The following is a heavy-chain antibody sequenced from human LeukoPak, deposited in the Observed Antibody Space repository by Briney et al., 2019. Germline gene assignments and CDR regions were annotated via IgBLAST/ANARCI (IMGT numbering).Heavy chain of an antibody. CDR3: ARDAFGHFSY. J-gene: IGHJ4*02. CDR1: GLIFGSYW. V-gene: IGHV3-7*01. D-gene: IGHD3-10*01. Sequence: GGSLRLSCTGSGLIFGSYWMDWVRQAPGKGLEWVANIKKDGSERNYVGSVRGRFTISRDNAKNSVYLQMNSLRAEDTAVYYCARDAFGHFSYWGQGVLGTVSS. CDR2: IKKDGSER.